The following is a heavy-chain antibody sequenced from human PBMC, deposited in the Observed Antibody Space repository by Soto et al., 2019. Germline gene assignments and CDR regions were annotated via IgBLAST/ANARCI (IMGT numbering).Heavy chain of an antibody. CDR2: IRSKANSYAT. CDR1: GFTFSGSA. V-gene: IGHV3-73*01. Sequence: GGSLRLSCAASGFTFSGSAMHWVRQASGKGLEWVGRIRSKANSYATAYAASVKGRFTISRDDSKNTAYLQMNSLKTEDTAVYYCTSQTYCSGGSCYFRYYYYMDVWGKGTTVTVSS. D-gene: IGHD2-15*01. J-gene: IGHJ6*03. CDR3: TSQTYCSGGSCYFRYYYYMDV.